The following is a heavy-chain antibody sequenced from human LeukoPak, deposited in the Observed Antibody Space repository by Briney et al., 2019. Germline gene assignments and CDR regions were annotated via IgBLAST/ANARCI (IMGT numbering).Heavy chain of an antibody. D-gene: IGHD3-22*01. Sequence: PSETLSLTCTVSGGSISSYYWGWIRQPAGKGLEWIGRIYTSGSTNYNPSLKSRVTMSVDTSKNQFSLKLSSVTAADTAVYYCAREVYYYDSSGYFDWGQGTLVTVSS. CDR3: AREVYYYDSSGYFD. J-gene: IGHJ4*02. CDR1: GGSISSYY. V-gene: IGHV4-4*07. CDR2: IYTSGST.